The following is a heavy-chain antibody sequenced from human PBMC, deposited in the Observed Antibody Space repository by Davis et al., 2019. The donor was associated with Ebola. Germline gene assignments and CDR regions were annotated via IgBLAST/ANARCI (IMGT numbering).Heavy chain of an antibody. Sequence: GGSLRLSCAASGFTFSRYSMNWVRQALGKGLEWVSYIKSSGETTYYADSVKGRFTISRHNSKNTLYLQMNSLRAEDTAVYYCARGGAAAGTAPADYWGQGTLVTVSS. V-gene: IGHV3-48*01. D-gene: IGHD6-13*01. J-gene: IGHJ4*02. CDR2: IKSSGETT. CDR1: GFTFSRYS. CDR3: ARGGAAAGTAPADY.